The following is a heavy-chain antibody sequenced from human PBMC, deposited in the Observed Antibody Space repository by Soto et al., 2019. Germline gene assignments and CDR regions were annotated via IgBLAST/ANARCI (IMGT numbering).Heavy chain of an antibody. CDR1: GGSISSYY. J-gene: IGHJ4*02. V-gene: IGHV4-59*01. CDR3: ARERRDGYKHYFDY. Sequence: QVQLQESGPGLVKPSETLSLMCTVSGGSISSYYWSWIRQPPGKGLEWIGYIYYSGSTNYNPSLKSAGTVSVDTSKNQFSLKLSSVTAADTAVYYCARERRDGYKHYFDYWGQGTLVTVSS. CDR2: IYYSGST. D-gene: IGHD5-12*01.